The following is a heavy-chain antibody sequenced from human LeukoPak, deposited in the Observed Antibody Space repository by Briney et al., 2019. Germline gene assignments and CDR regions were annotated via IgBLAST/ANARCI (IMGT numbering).Heavy chain of an antibody. J-gene: IGHJ4*02. CDR1: GFTFSSYS. CDR2: ISSSSSAI. Sequence: GGSLRLSCAVSGFTFSSYSMNWVRQAPGKGLEWVSYISSSSSAIYYADSVKGRFTISRDNAKNSLYLQMNSLRAEDTAVYYCARAVVGATTGTDYWGQGTLVTVSS. D-gene: IGHD1-26*01. V-gene: IGHV3-48*01. CDR3: ARAVVGATTGTDY.